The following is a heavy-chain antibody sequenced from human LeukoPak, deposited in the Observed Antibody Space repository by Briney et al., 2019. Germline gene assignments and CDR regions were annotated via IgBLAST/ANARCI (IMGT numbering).Heavy chain of an antibody. D-gene: IGHD5-12*01. V-gene: IGHV1-2*02. Sequence: ASVKVSCKASGYTFTGYYMHWVRQAPGQGLEWMGWINPNSGGTNYAQKFQGRVTMTRDTSISTAYMELSRLRSDDTAVYYCARDLLRGYSGYEGMKYFQHWGQGTLVTVSS. J-gene: IGHJ1*01. CDR1: GYTFTGYY. CDR3: ARDLLRGYSGYEGMKYFQH. CDR2: INPNSGGT.